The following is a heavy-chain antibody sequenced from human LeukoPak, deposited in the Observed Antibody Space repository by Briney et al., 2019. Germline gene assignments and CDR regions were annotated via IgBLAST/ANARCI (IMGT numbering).Heavy chain of an antibody. CDR3: ARAGVESYFDY. D-gene: IGHD7-27*01. CDR1: GFTFSSYS. J-gene: IGHJ4*02. V-gene: IGHV3-21*01. CDR2: ISSSSSYI. Sequence: GGSLRLSCAASGFTFSSYSMNWVRQAPGKGLEWVSSISSSSSYIYYADSVKGRFTISRDNAKNSLYLQMSSLRAADTAVYYCARAGVESYFDYWGQGTLVTVSS.